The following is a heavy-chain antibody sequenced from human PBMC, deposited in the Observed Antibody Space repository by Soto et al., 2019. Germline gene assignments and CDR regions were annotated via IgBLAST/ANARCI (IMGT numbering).Heavy chain of an antibody. Sequence: GGSLRLSCAASGFTVSSNYMSWVRQAPGKGLEWVSVIYSGGSTYYADSVKGRFTISRDNSKNTLYLQMNSLRAEDTAVYYCAREIVAYSDRFDYWGQGTLVTVSS. CDR2: IYSGGST. CDR1: GFTVSSNY. D-gene: IGHD2-21*01. CDR3: AREIVAYSDRFDY. J-gene: IGHJ4*02. V-gene: IGHV3-66*01.